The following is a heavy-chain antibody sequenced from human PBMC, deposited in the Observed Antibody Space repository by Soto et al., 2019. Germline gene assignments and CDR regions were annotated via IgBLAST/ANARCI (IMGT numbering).Heavy chain of an antibody. D-gene: IGHD6-13*01. J-gene: IGHJ6*02. CDR2: IIPIFGTV. CDR1: GDTFSSNA. Sequence: QVQLVQSGAEVKKPGSSVKVSCKTSGDTFSSNAISWLRQAPGQGLEWMGGIIPIFGTVNYAQKFQGRVTITADKSTRTAYMELSSLRSEDTAVYYCARRERSIAAAGWNYYGMDVWGQGTTVTVSS. V-gene: IGHV1-69*06. CDR3: ARRERSIAAAGWNYYGMDV.